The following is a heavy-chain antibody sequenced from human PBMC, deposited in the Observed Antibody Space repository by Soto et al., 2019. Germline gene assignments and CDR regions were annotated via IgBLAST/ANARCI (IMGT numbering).Heavy chain of an antibody. Sequence: QVQLQQWGAGLLKPSETLSLTCAVYGGSFSGYYWSWIRQPPGKGLEWIGEINHSGSTNYNPSLKSRVTISVDTSKNQFSLKLSSVTAADTAVYYCARGPRGRGVDYWGKGTLVTVSS. D-gene: IGHD3-10*01. V-gene: IGHV4-34*01. CDR2: INHSGST. CDR1: GGSFSGYY. J-gene: IGHJ4*02. CDR3: ARGPRGRGVDY.